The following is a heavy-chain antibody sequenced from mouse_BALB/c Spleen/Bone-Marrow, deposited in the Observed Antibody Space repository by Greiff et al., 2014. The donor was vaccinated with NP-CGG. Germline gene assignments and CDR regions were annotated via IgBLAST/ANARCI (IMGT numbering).Heavy chain of an antibody. CDR1: GFNIKDTY. Sequence: EVQLQQSGAELVKPGASVMLSCTASGFNIKDTYMHWVKQRPEQGLEWIGRIDPANGNTKYDPKFQGKATITADTSSNTAYLQLSSLTSEDTAVYYCARYDYGWYFYVWGAGTTVTVSS. V-gene: IGHV14-3*02. J-gene: IGHJ1*01. D-gene: IGHD1-1*01. CDR2: IDPANGNT. CDR3: ARYDYGWYFYV.